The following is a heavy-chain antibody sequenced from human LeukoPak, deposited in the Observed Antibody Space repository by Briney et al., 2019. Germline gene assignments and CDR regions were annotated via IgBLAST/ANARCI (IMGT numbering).Heavy chain of an antibody. V-gene: IGHV4-39*01. CDR1: GGSISSSSYY. J-gene: IGHJ3*02. CDR2: IYYSGST. CDR3: ARQGIVVVTAHGAFDI. Sequence: PSETLSLTCTVSGGSISSSSYYWGWIRQPPGKGLEWIGSIYYSGSTYYNPSLKSRVTISVDTSKNQFSLKLSSVTAADTAVYYCARQGIVVVTAHGAFDIWGQGTMVTVSS. D-gene: IGHD2-21*02.